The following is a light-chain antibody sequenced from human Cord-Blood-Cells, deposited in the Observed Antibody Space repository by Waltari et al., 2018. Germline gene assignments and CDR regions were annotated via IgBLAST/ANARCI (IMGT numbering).Light chain of an antibody. J-gene: IGLJ1*01. Sequence: QSALTQPASVSGSPGQSITISCTGTSSDGGGYNYVSWYQQPPGKAPKLMIYDVSKRPSGVSNRFSGSKSGNTASLTISGLQAEDEADYYCSSYTSSSTYVIGTGTKVTVL. CDR1: SSDGGGYNY. CDR2: DVS. V-gene: IGLV2-14*01. CDR3: SSYTSSSTYV.